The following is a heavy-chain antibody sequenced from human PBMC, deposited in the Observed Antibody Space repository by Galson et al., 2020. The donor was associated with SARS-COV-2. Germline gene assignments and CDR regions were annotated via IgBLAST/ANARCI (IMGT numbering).Heavy chain of an antibody. Sequence: GESLKISCAASGFTFSSYAMSWVRQAPGKGLEWVSAISGSGGSTYYADSVKGRFTISRDNSKNTLYLQMNSLRAEDTAVYYCAKGARITIFGVVIIAHFDYWGQGTLVTVSS. D-gene: IGHD3-3*01. CDR3: AKGARITIFGVVIIAHFDY. CDR2: ISGSGGST. V-gene: IGHV3-23*01. CDR1: GFTFSSYA. J-gene: IGHJ4*02.